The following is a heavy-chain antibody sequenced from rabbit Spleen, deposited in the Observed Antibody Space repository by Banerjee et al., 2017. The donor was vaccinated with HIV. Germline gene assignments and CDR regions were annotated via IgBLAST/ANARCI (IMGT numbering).Heavy chain of an antibody. V-gene: IGHV1S40*01. CDR2: SGTSSGST. CDR1: GLDFSSGYW. CDR3: ARDSGTSFSSYGMDL. Sequence: QSLEESGGDLVKPGASLTLTCKASGLDFSSGYWICWVRQAPGKRPEWIACSGTSSGSTWYASWAKGRFTISKTSSTTVTLQMTSLTAADTATYFCARDSGTSFSSYGMDLWGQGTLVTVS. J-gene: IGHJ6*01. D-gene: IGHD8-1*01.